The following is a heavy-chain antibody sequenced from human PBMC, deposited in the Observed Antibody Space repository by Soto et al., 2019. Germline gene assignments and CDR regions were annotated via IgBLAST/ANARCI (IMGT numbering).Heavy chain of an antibody. CDR1: GFTFSGSA. CDR3: TRRWDCSSTSCYHSLDYYYYGMDV. Sequence: GSLRLSCAASGFTFSGSAMHWVRQASGKGLEWVGRIRSKANSYATAYAASVKGRFTISRDDSKNTAYLQMNSLKTEDTAVYYCTRRWDCSSTSCYHSLDYYYYGMDVWGQGTTVTVSS. CDR2: IRSKANSYAT. D-gene: IGHD2-2*01. V-gene: IGHV3-73*01. J-gene: IGHJ6*02.